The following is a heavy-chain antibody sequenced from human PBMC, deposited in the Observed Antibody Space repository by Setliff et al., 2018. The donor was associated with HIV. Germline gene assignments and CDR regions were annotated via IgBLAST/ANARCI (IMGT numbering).Heavy chain of an antibody. CDR3: ASLRGDYVGQYFYYMDV. Sequence: GESLKISCKGPGYNFNTDWIAWVRQMPGKGLEWMGSIFPGDSDTRYSPSFQGQVTISADKSISTVYLHWGSLKASDTALYYCASLRGDYVGQYFYYMDVWGKGTTVTVS. V-gene: IGHV5-51*01. J-gene: IGHJ6*03. CDR2: IFPGDSDT. D-gene: IGHD4-17*01. CDR1: GYNFNTDW.